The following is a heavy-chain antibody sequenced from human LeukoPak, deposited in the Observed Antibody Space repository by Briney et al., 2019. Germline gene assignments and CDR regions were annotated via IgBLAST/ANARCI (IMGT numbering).Heavy chain of an antibody. J-gene: IGHJ4*02. D-gene: IGHD3-22*01. CDR1: GFTFSNFA. CDR3: ATDQERDPSCYYVI. Sequence: GGSLRLSCAASGFTFSNFAMSWVRQAPGKGLEWVSTISDSGDGTYYADDVKGRFTISRDNSKNTLFLQMNSLRDDDTAVYYCATDQERDPSCYYVIGGQGSLVTVSS. V-gene: IGHV3-23*01. CDR2: ISDSGDGT.